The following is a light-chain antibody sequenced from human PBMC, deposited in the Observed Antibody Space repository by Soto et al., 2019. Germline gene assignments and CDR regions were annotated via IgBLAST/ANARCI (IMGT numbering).Light chain of an antibody. Sequence: QFVLTQPPSASRTPGKRGTISCSGSSSKLGSNYVYWYQQLPGTSPNLLIYRNNQRPSGVPDRFSGSKSGTSASLAISGLRSVDEADYYCAAWDDSLSAHVVFGGGTKGTV. CDR2: RNN. CDR3: AAWDDSLSAHVV. CDR1: SSKLGSNY. J-gene: IGLJ2*01. V-gene: IGLV1-47*01.